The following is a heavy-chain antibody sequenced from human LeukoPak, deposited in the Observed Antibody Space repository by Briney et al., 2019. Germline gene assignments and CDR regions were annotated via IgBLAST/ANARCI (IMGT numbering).Heavy chain of an antibody. J-gene: IGHJ3*01. D-gene: IGHD1-26*01. CDR1: GYTFTNHW. CDR3: ARRFDSGIINAFDV. V-gene: IGHV5-51*01. CDR2: ICPDDSDS. Sequence: PGESRKISCKGSGYTFTNHWIAWVRQMPGKGLEWMGIICPDDSDSRYSPFFQGQVTISADKSISTAYLQWNNLKASDTAIYYCARRFDSGIINAFDVWGQGTLVIVCS.